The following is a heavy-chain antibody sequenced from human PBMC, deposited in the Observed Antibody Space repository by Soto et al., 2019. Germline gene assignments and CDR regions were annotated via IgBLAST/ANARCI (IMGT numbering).Heavy chain of an antibody. CDR2: INPNSGGT. CDR1: GYTFTGYY. CDR3: AREGYCTSTNCDTEKFSDFYAMDV. V-gene: IGHV1-2*02. D-gene: IGHD2-2*01. Sequence: ASVKVSCKASGYTFTGYYMHWVRQAPGQGLERMGWINPNSGGTNYAQKFQGRVTMTRDTSISTAYMELSRLRSDDTAVYYCAREGYCTSTNCDTEKFSDFYAMDVWGQGTTVTASS. J-gene: IGHJ6*02.